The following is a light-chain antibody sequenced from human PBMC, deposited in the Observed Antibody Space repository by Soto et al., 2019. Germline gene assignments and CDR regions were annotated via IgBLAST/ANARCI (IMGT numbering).Light chain of an antibody. V-gene: IGLV1-51*01. J-gene: IGLJ1*01. CDR1: SSNIGGNS. CDR2: DDN. CDR3: GSWDSSLSAYV. Sequence: VLTQPPSVSASPGQKVTISCSGSSSNIGGNSVSWYQQLPGTAPKLLIYDDNKRPSGIPDRFSGSKSGTSATLGITGFQTGDEADYYCGSWDSSLSAYVFGTGTKV.